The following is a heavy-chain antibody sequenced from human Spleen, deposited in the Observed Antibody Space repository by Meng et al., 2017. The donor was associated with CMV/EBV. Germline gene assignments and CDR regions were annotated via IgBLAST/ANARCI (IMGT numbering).Heavy chain of an antibody. CDR3: ARAEYYNWFDP. CDR2: IYYSGNT. V-gene: IGHV4-30-4*01. D-gene: IGHD1-14*01. Sequence: QLQLQDAGQGLVKPYQPLSLTCTVSGGSKSSGDYFWNWTRQPTGKGLEWIGYIYYSGNTYYNPSLKSRVTISIDTSKNQFSLKLSSVTAADTAVYYCARAEYYNWFDPWGQGTLVTVSS. J-gene: IGHJ5*02. CDR1: GGSKSSGDYF.